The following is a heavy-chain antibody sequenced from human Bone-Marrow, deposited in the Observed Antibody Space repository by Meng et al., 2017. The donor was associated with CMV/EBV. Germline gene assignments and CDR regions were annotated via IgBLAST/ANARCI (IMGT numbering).Heavy chain of an antibody. CDR1: GFTFDDYG. D-gene: IGHD3-3*01. Sequence: GESLKISCAASGFTFDDYGMSWVRQAPGKGLEWVSVIYSGGSTYYADSVKGRFTISRDNSKNTLYLQMNSLRAEDTAVYYCARAPVAYYDFWSGSFTDYYYGMDVWGQGTTVTVSS. J-gene: IGHJ6*02. CDR3: ARAPVAYYDFWSGSFTDYYYGMDV. V-gene: IGHV3-66*02. CDR2: IYSGGST.